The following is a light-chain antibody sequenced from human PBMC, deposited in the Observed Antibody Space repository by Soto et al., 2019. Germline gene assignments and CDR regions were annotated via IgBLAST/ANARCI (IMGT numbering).Light chain of an antibody. Sequence: DLQMTQSPSTLSASVGARVTITCRASQSIGSWLAWYQQNPGNAPRLLIYDASSLESGVPSRFSVSCYGTAGTITISSLQPDDCSTYYGQQYNPYTWTFGHGTKVDIK. V-gene: IGKV1-5*01. CDR3: QQYNPYTWT. J-gene: IGKJ1*01. CDR2: DAS. CDR1: QSIGSW.